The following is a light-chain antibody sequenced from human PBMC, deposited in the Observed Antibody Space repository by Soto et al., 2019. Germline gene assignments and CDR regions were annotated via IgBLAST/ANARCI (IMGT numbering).Light chain of an antibody. J-gene: IGKJ5*01. CDR1: HSVSSSY. CDR3: QQYCSSPIT. Sequence: ELVLTQSPGPLSLSPGERATLSCRSSHSVSSSYLAWYQQKPGQAPRLLIYGASSRATGIPDRFSVSGSGTDFTLTISCLEPEAFAVYYGQQYCSSPITVGKGTRLESK. CDR2: GAS. V-gene: IGKV3-20*01.